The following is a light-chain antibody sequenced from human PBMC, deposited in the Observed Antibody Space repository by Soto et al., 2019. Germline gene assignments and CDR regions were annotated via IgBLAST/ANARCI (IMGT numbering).Light chain of an antibody. CDR1: QSVSSSY. V-gene: IGKV3-20*01. Sequence: EIVLTKSPGTLSLSPVERATLSCMASQSVSSSYLAWYQQKPGQAPRLLIYGASSRATGIPDRFSGSGSGTDFTLTISRLEPEDFAVYYCQQYGSSRRTFGQGTKVDIK. CDR2: GAS. J-gene: IGKJ1*01. CDR3: QQYGSSRRT.